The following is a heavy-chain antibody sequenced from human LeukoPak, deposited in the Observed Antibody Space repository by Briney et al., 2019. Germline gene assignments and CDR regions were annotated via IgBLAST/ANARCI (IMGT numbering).Heavy chain of an antibody. Sequence: ASVKVSCKASGYTFTNYGISWVRQAPGQGLEWMGWISTNSDIRTYAQTLQGRFTMTTDTATTTAYMELNNLTFDNTAVYYCARDWDAMNNCFDPWGQGTPVTVSS. V-gene: IGHV1-18*01. D-gene: IGHD1-26*01. CDR1: GYTFTNYG. J-gene: IGHJ5*02. CDR3: ARDWDAMNNCFDP. CDR2: ISTNSDIR.